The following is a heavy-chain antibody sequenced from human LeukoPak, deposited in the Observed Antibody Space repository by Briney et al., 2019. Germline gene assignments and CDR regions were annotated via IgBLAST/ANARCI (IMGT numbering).Heavy chain of an antibody. D-gene: IGHD1-26*01. V-gene: IGHV1-69*13. J-gene: IGHJ3*02. CDR1: GGTFSSYA. CDR2: IIPIFGTA. Sequence: SVKVSCKASGGTFSSYAISWVRQAPGQGLEWMGGIIPIFGTANYAQKFQGRVTITADESTSTAYMELSSLRSEDTAVYYCAKCIVGAADAFDIWGQGTMVTVSS. CDR3: AKCIVGAADAFDI.